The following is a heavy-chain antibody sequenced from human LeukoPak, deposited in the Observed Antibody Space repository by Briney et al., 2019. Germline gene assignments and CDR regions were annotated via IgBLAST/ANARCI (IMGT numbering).Heavy chain of an antibody. CDR3: ARRGVQGYMDV. J-gene: IGHJ6*03. Sequence: PGGSLGLSCATSGFSDINHFMHWVRQAPGEGLQWVSTINGAGVTYYAASVKGRFTISRDTVKNTFSLQMNNLRADDTAVYFCARRGVQGYMDVWGKGTTVTVSS. V-gene: IGHV3-23*01. CDR2: INGAGVT. D-gene: IGHD1-26*01. CDR1: GFSDINHF.